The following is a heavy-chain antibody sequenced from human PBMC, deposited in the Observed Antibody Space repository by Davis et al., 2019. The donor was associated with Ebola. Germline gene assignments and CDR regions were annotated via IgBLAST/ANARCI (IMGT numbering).Heavy chain of an antibody. CDR1: GYTFTDYN. Sequence: ASVKVSCKASGYTFTDYNIHWMRQAPGQGLEWLGRVILKSGATNYAQKFQGRVTMTRDTSISTAYMELSSLTSDDTAVYFCAKSHFWSGHYYFDYWGQGTLVTVSS. J-gene: IGHJ4*02. V-gene: IGHV1-2*06. CDR3: AKSHFWSGHYYFDY. CDR2: VILKSGAT. D-gene: IGHD3-3*02.